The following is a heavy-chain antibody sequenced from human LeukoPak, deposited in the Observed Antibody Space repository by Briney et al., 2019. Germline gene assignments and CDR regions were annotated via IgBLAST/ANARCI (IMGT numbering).Heavy chain of an antibody. CDR1: GGSISSSSYY. CDR3: ASPAQYGFDI. CDR2: IYYSGSA. J-gene: IGHJ3*02. V-gene: IGHV4-39*01. Sequence: SETLSLTCTVSGGSISSSSYYWGWIRQPPGKGLEWIGNIYYSGSAYYNPSLKSRVTISVDTSRNQFSLKLSSVTAADTALYYCASPAQYGFDIWGQGTMVTVSS.